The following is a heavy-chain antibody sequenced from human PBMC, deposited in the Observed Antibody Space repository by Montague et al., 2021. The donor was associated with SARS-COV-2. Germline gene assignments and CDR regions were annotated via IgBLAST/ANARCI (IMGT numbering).Heavy chain of an antibody. D-gene: IGHD3-9*01. V-gene: IGHV2-70*04. Sequence: PALVKPTQTLTLTCTFSGFSLSTSGMRASWIRQPPGKALEWLARIDWDDDKFYSTSLKTRLTISKDTSKSQVVLTMTNMDPVDTATYYCARSYYDILTAYYTPFDYGGQGTLVTVSS. CDR3: ARSYYDILTAYYTPFDY. CDR1: GFSLSTSGMR. CDR2: IDWDDDK. J-gene: IGHJ4*02.